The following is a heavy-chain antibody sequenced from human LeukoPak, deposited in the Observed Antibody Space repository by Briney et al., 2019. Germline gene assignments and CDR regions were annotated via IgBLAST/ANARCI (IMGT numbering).Heavy chain of an antibody. D-gene: IGHD1-7*01. CDR3: AKKGWNYFLDH. Sequence: SETLSLTCTVSGASISSYYWSWIRQPPGKGLEWIGYIYYSGSTNYNPSLKSRVTISVDTSKNQFSLNLSSVTAADTAVYYCAKKGWNYFLDHWGQGTLVTVSS. J-gene: IGHJ4*02. CDR2: IYYSGST. CDR1: GASISSYY. V-gene: IGHV4-59*01.